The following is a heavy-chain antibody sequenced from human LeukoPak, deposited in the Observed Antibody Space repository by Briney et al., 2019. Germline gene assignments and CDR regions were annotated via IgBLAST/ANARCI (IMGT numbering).Heavy chain of an antibody. V-gene: IGHV3-48*01. CDR1: GFTFSSYS. D-gene: IGHD5-12*01. Sequence: GGSLRLSCAASGFTFSSYSMNWVRQAPGKGLEWVSYISSSSSTIYYADSVKGRFTISRDNAKNSLYLQMNSLRAEDTALYYCARDSGSGGYDPLGYYYYYMDVWGKGTTVTISS. CDR3: ARDSGSGGYDPLGYYYYYMDV. J-gene: IGHJ6*03. CDR2: ISSSSSTI.